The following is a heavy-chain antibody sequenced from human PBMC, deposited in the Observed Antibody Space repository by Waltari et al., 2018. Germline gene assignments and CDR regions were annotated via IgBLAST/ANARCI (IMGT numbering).Heavy chain of an antibody. CDR3: ARRGPYSSSSAPKLYYYYYMDV. Sequence: QVQLQQWGAGLLKPSETLSLTCAVYGGSFSGYYWSWIRQPPGKGLEWIGEINHSGSTNYNPSLKSRVTISVDTSKNQFALKLSSVTAADPAVYYCARRGPYSSSSAPKLYYYYYMDVWGKGTTVTISS. J-gene: IGHJ6*03. V-gene: IGHV4-34*01. CDR2: INHSGST. CDR1: GGSFSGYY. D-gene: IGHD6-6*01.